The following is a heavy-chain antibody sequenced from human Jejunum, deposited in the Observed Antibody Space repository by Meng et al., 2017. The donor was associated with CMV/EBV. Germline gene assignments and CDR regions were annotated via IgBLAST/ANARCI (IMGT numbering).Heavy chain of an antibody. CDR1: GVTFSNAW. V-gene: IGHV3-15*01. Sequence: ASGVTFSNAWMSLVRQDPGKGLEWVGSIKSKNDAGTTDYAAPVKGRFTISRDDSKNTLYLQMNSLKTEDTAVYYCTTDYQWLVPGYWGQGTLVTVSS. J-gene: IGHJ4*02. D-gene: IGHD6-19*01. CDR3: TTDYQWLVPGY. CDR2: IKSKNDAGTT.